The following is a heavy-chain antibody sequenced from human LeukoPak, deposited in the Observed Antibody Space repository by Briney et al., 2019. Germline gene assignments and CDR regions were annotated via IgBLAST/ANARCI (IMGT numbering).Heavy chain of an antibody. CDR3: ARAERWLVFFDY. CDR1: GGSFSGYY. CDR2: INHSGST. Sequence: SETLSLTCAVYGGSFSGYYWSWIRQPPGKGLEWIGEINHSGSTNYNPSLKSRVTISVDTSKNQFSLKLSSVTAADTAVYYCARAERWLVFFDYWGQGTLVTVSS. V-gene: IGHV4-34*01. D-gene: IGHD6-19*01. J-gene: IGHJ4*02.